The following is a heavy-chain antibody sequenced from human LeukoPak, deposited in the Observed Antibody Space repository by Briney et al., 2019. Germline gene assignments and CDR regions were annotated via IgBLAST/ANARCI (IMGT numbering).Heavy chain of an antibody. Sequence: TSETLSLTCTVSGGSISSGGYYWTWIRQHPGKGLERIGYIYYSGTTYYNPSLESRVTISVDTSKNQFSLKLSSVTAADTAVYYCVRNSNDYSYFDYWGQGTLVTVSS. J-gene: IGHJ4*02. CDR2: IYYSGTT. CDR1: GGSISSGGYY. CDR3: VRNSNDYSYFDY. V-gene: IGHV4-31*03. D-gene: IGHD3-22*01.